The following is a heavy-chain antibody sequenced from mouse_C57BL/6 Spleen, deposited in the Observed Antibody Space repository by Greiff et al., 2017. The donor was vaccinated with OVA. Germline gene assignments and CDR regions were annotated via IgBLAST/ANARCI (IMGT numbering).Heavy chain of an antibody. CDR3: ARRDGNYPYYAMDY. CDR2: IHPNSGST. CDR1: GYTFTSYW. J-gene: IGHJ4*01. D-gene: IGHD2-1*01. V-gene: IGHV1-64*01. Sequence: QVQLKQPGAELVKPGASVKLSCKASGYTFTSYWMHWVKQRPGQGLEWIGMIHPNSGSTNYNEKFKSKATLTVDKSSSTAYMQLSSLTSEDSAVYYCARRDGNYPYYAMDYWGQGTSVTVSS.